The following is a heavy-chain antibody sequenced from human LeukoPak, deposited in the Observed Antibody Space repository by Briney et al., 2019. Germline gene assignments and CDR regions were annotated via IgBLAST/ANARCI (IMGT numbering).Heavy chain of an antibody. D-gene: IGHD3-22*01. Sequence: GGSLRLSCAASGFTFSSYSMNWVRQAPGKGLEWVSSISSSSSYTYYADSVKGRFTISRDNAKNSLYLQMNSLRAEDTAVYYCARDLGYYDSSGWRPYNWFDPWGQGTLVTVSS. CDR1: GFTFSSYS. CDR3: ARDLGYYDSSGWRPYNWFDP. V-gene: IGHV3-21*01. CDR2: ISSSSSYT. J-gene: IGHJ5*02.